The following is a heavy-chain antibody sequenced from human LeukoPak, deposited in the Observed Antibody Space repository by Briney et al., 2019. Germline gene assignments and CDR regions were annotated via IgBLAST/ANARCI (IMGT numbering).Heavy chain of an antibody. CDR2: IYTSGST. CDR1: GGSISSYY. J-gene: IGHJ5*02. D-gene: IGHD6-13*01. V-gene: IGHV4-4*07. CDR3: ARDHDDSSSWSPPTFDP. Sequence: SETLSLTCTVSGGSISSYYWSWTRQPAGKGLEWIGRIYTSGSTNYNPSLKSRVTMSVDTSKNQFSLKLSSVTAADTAVYYCARDHDDSSSWSPPTFDPWGQGTLVTVSS.